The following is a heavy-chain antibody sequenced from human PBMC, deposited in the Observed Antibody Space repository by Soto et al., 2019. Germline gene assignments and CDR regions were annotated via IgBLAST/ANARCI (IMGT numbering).Heavy chain of an antibody. D-gene: IGHD2-15*01. CDR2: ISYDGSNQ. CDR1: GFGFSSYA. Sequence: GGSLRLSCAASGFGFSSYAMNWVRQVPGKGLEWVALISYDGSNQNYSDSLKGRFTVSRDNSKNTLYLQINSLRPEDTAVYYCARKGYIYGSSGSSCSVFDDWGKGSQVTVAS. J-gene: IGHJ4*02. V-gene: IGHV3-30-3*01. CDR3: ARKGYIYGSSGSSCSVFDD.